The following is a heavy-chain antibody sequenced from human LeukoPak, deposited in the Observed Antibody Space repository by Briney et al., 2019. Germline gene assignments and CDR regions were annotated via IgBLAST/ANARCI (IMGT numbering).Heavy chain of an antibody. CDR1: GGSISSGDYY. J-gene: IGHJ3*02. V-gene: IGHV3-23*01. Sequence: LSLTCTVSGGSISSGDYYWSWIRQPPGKGLEWVSTITGSGSNTYYADSVKGRFTISRDNSKNTLYLQMNSLRAEDTALYYCAKDRSGSYRDAFDIWGQGTMVTVSS. CDR2: ITGSGSNT. CDR3: AKDRSGSYRDAFDI. D-gene: IGHD1-26*01.